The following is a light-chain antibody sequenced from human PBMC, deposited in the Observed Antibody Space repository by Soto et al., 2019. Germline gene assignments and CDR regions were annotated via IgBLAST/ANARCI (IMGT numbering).Light chain of an antibody. CDR3: QQRSDWPWT. Sequence: TVLTKSPATLSLYPGKRATLSCRASQSVISYLAWYQQKPGQAPRLLMYEASNRATGIPARFSGGGSGTDFTLTISSLEPEDFAVYYCQQRSDWPWTFGQGTNVDIK. CDR1: QSVISY. CDR2: EAS. V-gene: IGKV3-11*01. J-gene: IGKJ1*01.